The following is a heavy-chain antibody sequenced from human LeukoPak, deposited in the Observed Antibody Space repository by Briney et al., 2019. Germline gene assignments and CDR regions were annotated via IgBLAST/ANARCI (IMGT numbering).Heavy chain of an antibody. V-gene: IGHV1-69*13. CDR3: ARANELLRWGDWFDP. CDR1: GGTFSSYA. J-gene: IGHJ5*02. D-gene: IGHD4-23*01. Sequence: ASVKVSCKASGGTFSSYAISWVRQAPEQGLEWMGGIIPIFGTANYAQKFQGRVTITADESTSTAYMELSSLRSEDTAVYYCARANELLRWGDWFDPWGQGTLVTVSS. CDR2: IIPIFGTA.